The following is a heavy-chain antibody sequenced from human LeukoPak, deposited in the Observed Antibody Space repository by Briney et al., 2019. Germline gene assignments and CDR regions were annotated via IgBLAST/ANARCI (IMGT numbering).Heavy chain of an antibody. Sequence: SETLSLTCTVSGGSISSGDYYWTWIRQPPGKGLEWIGYIYHSGSTHYNSSLKSQLTISVDTSKNQFSLKLSSVTAADTAVYYCARGLRGIMIRGAITDLNWFDAWGQGTLVIVSS. J-gene: IGHJ5*02. CDR2: IYHSGST. CDR3: ARGLRGIMIRGAITDLNWFDA. D-gene: IGHD3-10*01. CDR1: GGSISSGDYY. V-gene: IGHV4-30-4*01.